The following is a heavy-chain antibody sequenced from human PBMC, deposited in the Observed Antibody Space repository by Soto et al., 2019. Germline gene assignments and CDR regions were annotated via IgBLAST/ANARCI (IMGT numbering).Heavy chain of an antibody. Sequence: EVQLLESGGGLVQPGGSLRLSCAASGFTFSSYAMSWVRQAPGKGLEWVSAISGSGGSTYYADSVKGRFTISRDNSKNTLYLQMHSLRAEDTAVYYCAKAPRPLLPYSGSSRYWGQGTLVTVSS. CDR1: GFTFSSYA. J-gene: IGHJ4*02. CDR3: AKAPRPLLPYSGSSRY. V-gene: IGHV3-23*01. CDR2: ISGSGGST. D-gene: IGHD1-26*01.